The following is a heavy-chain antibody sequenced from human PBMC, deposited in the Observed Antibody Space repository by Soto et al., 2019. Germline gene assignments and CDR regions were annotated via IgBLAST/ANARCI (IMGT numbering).Heavy chain of an antibody. D-gene: IGHD6-25*01. V-gene: IGHV3-23*01. J-gene: IGHJ4*02. CDR1: GFTFSNYA. Sequence: SLRLSCAASGFTFSNYAMYWVRQAPGKGLDWVSAISGSGGGTYYADSVRGRFTISRDNSKNTLYLQVSSLRADDTAVYYCAKSYLADSATSGVDYWGQGTLVTVSS. CDR2: ISGSGGGT. CDR3: AKSYLADSATSGVDY.